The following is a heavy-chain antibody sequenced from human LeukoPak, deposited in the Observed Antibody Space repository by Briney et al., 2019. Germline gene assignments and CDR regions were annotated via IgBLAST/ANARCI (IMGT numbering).Heavy chain of an antibody. D-gene: IGHD6-13*01. CDR1: GGSISSGGYY. J-gene: IGHJ5*02. V-gene: IGHV4-31*03. CDR3: ARAGIAAAVWFDP. CDR2: IYYSGST. Sequence: SETLSLTCTVSGGSISSGGYYWSWIRQHPGKGLEWIGYIYYSGSTYYNPSLKSRVTISVDTSKNQFSQKLSSVTAADTAVYYCARAGIAAAVWFDPWGQGTLVTVSS.